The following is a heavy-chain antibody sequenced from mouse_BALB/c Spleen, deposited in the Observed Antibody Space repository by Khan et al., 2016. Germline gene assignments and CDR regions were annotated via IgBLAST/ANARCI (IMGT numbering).Heavy chain of an antibody. V-gene: IGHV9-1*02. Sequence: QIQLVQSGPELKKPGETVKISCKASGYTFTNYGMNWVKQAPGKGLKWMGWINTYTGEPTYADDFKGRFAFSLETSASTAYLQINNLKNEDMATYFCARSSTVTIYAMDYWGQGTSVTVSS. CDR3: ARSSTVTIYAMDY. CDR2: INTYTGEP. D-gene: IGHD2-4*01. J-gene: IGHJ4*01. CDR1: GYTFTNYG.